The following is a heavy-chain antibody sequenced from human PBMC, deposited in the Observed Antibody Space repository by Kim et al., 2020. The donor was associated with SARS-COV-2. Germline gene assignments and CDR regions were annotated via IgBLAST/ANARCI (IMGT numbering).Heavy chain of an antibody. CDR3: ATRGEAARSAFDI. J-gene: IGHJ3*02. V-gene: IGHV1-2*02. Sequence: ASVKVSCKASGYTFTGYYMHWVRQAPGQGLEWMGWINPNSGGTNYAQKFQGRVTMTRDTSISTAYMELSRLRSDDTAVYYCATRGEAARSAFDIWGQGTMVTVSS. D-gene: IGHD4-17*01. CDR1: GYTFTGYY. CDR2: INPNSGGT.